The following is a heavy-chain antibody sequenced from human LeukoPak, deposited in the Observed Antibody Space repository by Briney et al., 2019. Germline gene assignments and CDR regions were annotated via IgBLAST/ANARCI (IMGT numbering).Heavy chain of an antibody. Sequence: PGGSLRLSCAASGFTFSSYAMSWVRQAPGKGLEWVSAISGSGGSTYYADSVKGRFTISRDNYKNTLDLQMNSLRAEDTAVYYGAKEDFWRDYSAFVYWGQGNLVTVSS. CDR3: AKEDFWRDYSAFVY. CDR1: GFTFSSYA. V-gene: IGHV3-23*01. D-gene: IGHD3-3*01. J-gene: IGHJ4*02. CDR2: ISGSGGST.